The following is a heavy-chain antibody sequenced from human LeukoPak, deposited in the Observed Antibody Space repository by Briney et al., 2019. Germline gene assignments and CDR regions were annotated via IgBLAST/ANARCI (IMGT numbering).Heavy chain of an antibody. J-gene: IGHJ4*02. Sequence: ASVTVSCKASGGTFSSYAISWVRQAPGQGLEWMGGIIPIFGTANYAQKFQGRVTITADESTSTAYMELSSLRSEDTAVYYCARLVGAADPNDYWGQGTLVTVSS. CDR3: ARLVGAADPNDY. V-gene: IGHV1-69*13. CDR2: IIPIFGTA. D-gene: IGHD1-26*01. CDR1: GGTFSSYA.